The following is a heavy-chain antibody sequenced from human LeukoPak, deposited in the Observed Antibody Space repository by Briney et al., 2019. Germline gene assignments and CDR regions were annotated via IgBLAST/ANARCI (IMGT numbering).Heavy chain of an antibody. V-gene: IGHV3-30*02. D-gene: IGHD3-3*01. Sequence: GGSLRLSCAPSGFTFSNYRMHWLRQAPGKGLEWVAFIRYEGSDKYYADSVKGRFTISRDNSKNTLYLQMNSLRAEDTAVYYCARVSRGEITIFGVVMSYYYYMDVWGKGTTVTVSS. J-gene: IGHJ6*03. CDR2: IRYEGSDK. CDR3: ARVSRGEITIFGVVMSYYYYMDV. CDR1: GFTFSNYR.